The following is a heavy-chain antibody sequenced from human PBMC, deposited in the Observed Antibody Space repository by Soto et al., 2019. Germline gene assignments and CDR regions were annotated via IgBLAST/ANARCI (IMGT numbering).Heavy chain of an antibody. Sequence: SETLSLTCAVSGGSISSGGYSWSWIRQPPGKGLEWIGYIYHSGSTYYNPSLKSRVTISVDRSKNQFSLKLSSVTAADTAVYYCASQKVKGYYGMDVWGQGTTVTVSS. J-gene: IGHJ6*02. CDR2: IYHSGST. V-gene: IGHV4-30-2*01. CDR1: GGSISSGGYS. CDR3: ASQKVKGYYGMDV.